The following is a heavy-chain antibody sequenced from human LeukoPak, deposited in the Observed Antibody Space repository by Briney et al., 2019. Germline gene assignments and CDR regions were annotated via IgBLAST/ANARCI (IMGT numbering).Heavy chain of an antibody. J-gene: IGHJ3*02. CDR2: ISYDGSNK. V-gene: IGHV3-30*03. CDR1: GFTFSSYG. Sequence: PGGSLRLSCAASGFTFSSYGIHWVRQAPGKGLEWVAVISYDGSNKYYVDSVKGRFTISRDNSKNTLYLQMNSLRAEDTAVYYCARDSGYYYSHDAFDIWGQGTMVTVSS. CDR3: ARDSGYYYSHDAFDI. D-gene: IGHD3-22*01.